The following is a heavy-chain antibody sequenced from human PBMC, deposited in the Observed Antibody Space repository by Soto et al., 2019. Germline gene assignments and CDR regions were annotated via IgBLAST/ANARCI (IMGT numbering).Heavy chain of an antibody. Sequence: QVQLVQSGAEVKKPRASVQVSCKASGYTFTSYGISWVRQAPGRGLEWMGWISAYNGNTNYAQKLQGRVTMTTDTSTSTAYMELRSLRSDDTAVYYCARVPYGDYSFGPAEDDFDYWGQGTLVTVST. CDR2: ISAYNGNT. CDR1: GYTFTSYG. D-gene: IGHD4-17*01. CDR3: ARVPYGDYSFGPAEDDFDY. J-gene: IGHJ4*02. V-gene: IGHV1-18*04.